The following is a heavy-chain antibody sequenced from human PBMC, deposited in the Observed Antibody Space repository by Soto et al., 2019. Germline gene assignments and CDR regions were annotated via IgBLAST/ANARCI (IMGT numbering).Heavy chain of an antibody. CDR3: AKDPEVYYGSGSYLDY. CDR1: GFTFSSYA. D-gene: IGHD3-10*01. Sequence: VGSLRLSCAASGFTFSSYAMSWVRQAPGKGLEWVSAISGSGGSTYYADSVKGRFTISRDNSKNTLYLQMDSLRAEDTAVYYCAKDPEVYYGSGSYLDYWGQGTLVTVSS. CDR2: ISGSGGST. V-gene: IGHV3-23*01. J-gene: IGHJ4*02.